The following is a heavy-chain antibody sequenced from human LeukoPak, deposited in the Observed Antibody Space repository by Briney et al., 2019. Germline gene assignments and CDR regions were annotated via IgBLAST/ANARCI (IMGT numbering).Heavy chain of an antibody. CDR1: GGSISGGSYY. V-gene: IGHV4-61*02. Sequence: SETLSLTCTVSGGSISGGSYYWTWIRQPAGKGLEWIGRIYIGEIASYNSSLKSRVTISVDTSKNQFSLKLSSVTAADTAVYYCARSRERICSTAPCYVDLPAKWGQGTLVTVSS. J-gene: IGHJ4*02. CDR2: IYIGEIA. CDR3: ARSRERICSTAPCYVDLPAK. D-gene: IGHD2-2*01.